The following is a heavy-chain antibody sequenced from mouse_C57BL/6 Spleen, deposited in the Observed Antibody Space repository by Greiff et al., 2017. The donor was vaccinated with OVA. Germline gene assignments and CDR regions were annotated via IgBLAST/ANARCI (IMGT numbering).Heavy chain of an antibody. CDR3: ASRGSNYLDAMDY. D-gene: IGHD2-5*01. V-gene: IGHV1-53*01. CDR1: GYTFTSYW. Sequence: VQLQQPGTELVKPGASVKLSCKASGYTFTSYWMHWVKQRPGQGLEWIGNINPSNGGTNYNEKFKSKATLTVDKASSTAYMQLSSLTSEDSAVYYCASRGSNYLDAMDYWGQGTSVTVSS. J-gene: IGHJ4*01. CDR2: INPSNGGT.